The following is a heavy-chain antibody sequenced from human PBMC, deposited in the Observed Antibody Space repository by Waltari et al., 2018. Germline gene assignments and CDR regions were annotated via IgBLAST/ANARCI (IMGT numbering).Heavy chain of an antibody. CDR1: EFTFGDYA. CDR2: INSEFDGGTT. D-gene: IGHD2-2*01. Sequence: EVQLVESGGGLVQPGRSLRLSCTPSEFTFGDYAVSWVRQAPGKGMEGVGLINSEFDGGTTKYAASVKGRFIMSRDDSKNTAYLQMNSLKTEDTAMYYCTRGYCSSDSCYHSSWGQGTLVTVSS. V-gene: IGHV3-49*04. J-gene: IGHJ5*02. CDR3: TRGYCSSDSCYHSS.